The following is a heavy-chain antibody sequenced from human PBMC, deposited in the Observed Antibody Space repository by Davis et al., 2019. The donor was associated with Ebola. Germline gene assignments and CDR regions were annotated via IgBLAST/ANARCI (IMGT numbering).Heavy chain of an antibody. Sequence: GESLKISCAAAGFTFSSYGMHWVRQAPGKGLEWLAFIRYDGNNKYYGDSVKGRFTISSDNSRNTLYVQMNSLRAEDTAVCYCAKGDCDSTSCLGAIDYWGQGTLVSVSS. CDR3: AKGDCDSTSCLGAIDY. CDR1: GFTFSSYG. J-gene: IGHJ4*02. CDR2: IRYDGNNK. V-gene: IGHV3-30*02. D-gene: IGHD2-2*01.